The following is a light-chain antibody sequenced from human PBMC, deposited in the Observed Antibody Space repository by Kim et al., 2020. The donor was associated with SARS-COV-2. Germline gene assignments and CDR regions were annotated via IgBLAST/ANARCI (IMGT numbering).Light chain of an antibody. Sequence: DIQMTQSPSTLSASVGDRVTITRRASQSIGSWLAWYQQKPGKAPKLLIYKASSLESGVPSRFSGGGSGTEFTLTISSLQPDDFATYHCQQYNSYPYTFGQGTKLEI. J-gene: IGKJ2*01. CDR2: KAS. CDR3: QQYNSYPYT. V-gene: IGKV1-5*03. CDR1: QSIGSW.